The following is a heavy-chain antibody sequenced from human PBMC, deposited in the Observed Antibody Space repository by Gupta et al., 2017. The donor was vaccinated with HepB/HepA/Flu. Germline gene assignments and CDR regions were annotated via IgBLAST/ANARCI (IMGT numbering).Heavy chain of an antibody. V-gene: IGHV3-49*04. CDR2: IRSKAGGGTT. CDR3: MSFWRGQSFQ. Sequence: EVHLLDSGGGLVQPGRSLRLSCIGSGFTFGDYGMVWVRHAPGKGLEWVALIRSKAGGGTTQYAASVKGRGDISREDYKSRVYMQMISLKTEYTAVYYCMSFWRGQSFQWVQGTL. J-gene: IGHJ4*02. D-gene: IGHD3-3*01. CDR1: GFTFGDYG.